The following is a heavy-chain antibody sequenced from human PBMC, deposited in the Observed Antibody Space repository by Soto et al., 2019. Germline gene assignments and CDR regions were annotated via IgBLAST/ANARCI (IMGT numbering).Heavy chain of an antibody. CDR3: ANARARGRWLLSPDYYYMDV. D-gene: IGHD5-12*01. CDR2: ISGSGGST. CDR1: GFTFSSYA. V-gene: IGHV3-23*01. Sequence: PGGSLRLSCAASGFTFSSYAMSWVRQAPGEGLEWVSAISGSGGSTYYADSVKGRSTISRDNSKNTLYLQMNSLRAEDTAVYYCANARARGRWLLSPDYYYMDVWGKGTTVTVSS. J-gene: IGHJ6*03.